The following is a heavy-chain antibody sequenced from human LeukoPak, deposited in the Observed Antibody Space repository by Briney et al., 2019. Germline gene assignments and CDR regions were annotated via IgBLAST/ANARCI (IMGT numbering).Heavy chain of an antibody. CDR2: INPRGGST. V-gene: IGHV1-46*01. CDR3: AREGLDSSSSGYFDY. Sequence: GASVKVSCKASGYTFTGYYMHWVRQAPGQGLEWMGIINPRGGSTSYAQKFQGRVTMTRDMSTSTVYMELRSLGSEDTAVYYRAREGLDSSSSGYFDYWGQGTLVTVSS. J-gene: IGHJ4*02. D-gene: IGHD6-6*01. CDR1: GYTFTGYY.